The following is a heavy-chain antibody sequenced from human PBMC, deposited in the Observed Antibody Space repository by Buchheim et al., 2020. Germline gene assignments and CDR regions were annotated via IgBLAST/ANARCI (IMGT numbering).Heavy chain of an antibody. V-gene: IGHV3-7*01. CDR1: GFSFSSYW. Sequence: EVQLVESGGGLVQPGGSLSLSCAASGFSFSSYWMSWVRQAPGKGLEWVASIKQDGHDKYYVDYLKGRFTISRDNAKTSLFLQIDSLRAEDTAVYYCARVSNWDLDHWGQGTL. J-gene: IGHJ4*02. D-gene: IGHD7-27*01. CDR2: IKQDGHDK. CDR3: ARVSNWDLDH.